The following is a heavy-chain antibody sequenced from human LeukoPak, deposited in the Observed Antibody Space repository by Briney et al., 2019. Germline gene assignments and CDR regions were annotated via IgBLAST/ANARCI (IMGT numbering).Heavy chain of an antibody. Sequence: PGGSLRLSCAASGFTFSSYAMSWVRQAPGKGLEWVSAISGSGGSTYYADSVKGRFTISRDNSKNTLYLQMNSLRAEDTAVYYCAKGHKGITIFGVVIIDYFDYWGQGTLVTVSS. CDR1: GFTFSSYA. V-gene: IGHV3-23*01. CDR3: AKGHKGITIFGVVIIDYFDY. CDR2: ISGSGGST. D-gene: IGHD3-3*01. J-gene: IGHJ4*02.